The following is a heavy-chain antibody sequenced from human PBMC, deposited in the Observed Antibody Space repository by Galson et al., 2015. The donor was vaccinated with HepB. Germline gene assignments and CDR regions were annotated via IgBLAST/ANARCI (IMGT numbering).Heavy chain of an antibody. CDR3: AKERSSAMALFDY. Sequence: SLRLSCAASGFTFSSYAMHWVRQAPGKGLEWVSAISGSGGSTYYADSVKGRFTISRDNSKNTLYLQMNSLRAEDTAVYYCAKERSSAMALFDYWGQGTLVTVSS. V-gene: IGHV3-23*01. D-gene: IGHD5-18*01. CDR1: GFTFSSYA. J-gene: IGHJ4*02. CDR2: ISGSGGST.